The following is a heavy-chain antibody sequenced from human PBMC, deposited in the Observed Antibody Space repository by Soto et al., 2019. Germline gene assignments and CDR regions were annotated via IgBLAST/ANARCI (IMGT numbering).Heavy chain of an antibody. V-gene: IGHV3-30*18. CDR3: AKDSGYQSVDY. J-gene: IGHJ4*02. CDR2: ISYDGSNK. Sequence: QVQLVESGGGVVQPGRSLRLSCAASGFTFSSYGMHWVRQAPGKGLEWVAVISYDGSNKYYADSVKGRFTISRDHSKTMLYLQMNSLRAEDTAVYYCAKDSGYQSVDYWCQGTLVTVSS. D-gene: IGHD5-12*01. CDR1: GFTFSSYG.